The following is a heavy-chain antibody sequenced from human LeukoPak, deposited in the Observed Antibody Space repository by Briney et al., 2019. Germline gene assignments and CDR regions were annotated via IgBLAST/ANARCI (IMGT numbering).Heavy chain of an antibody. Sequence: GGSLRLSCAASGFTFSSYAMSWVRQAPGKGLEWVSAISGSGGSTYYADSVKGRFTISRDNSKNTLYLQMNSLRAEDTAVYYCAKGMARYCSGGSCHQYDYWGQGTLVTVSS. CDR3: AKGMARYCSGGSCHQYDY. CDR2: ISGSGGST. V-gene: IGHV3-23*01. D-gene: IGHD2-15*01. J-gene: IGHJ4*02. CDR1: GFTFSSYA.